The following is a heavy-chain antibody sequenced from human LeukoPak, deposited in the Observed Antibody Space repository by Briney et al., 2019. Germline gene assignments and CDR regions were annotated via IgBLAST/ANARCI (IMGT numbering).Heavy chain of an antibody. J-gene: IGHJ4*02. Sequence: GGSLRLSCAASGFTFSSYAMTWVRQAPGKELEWVSGISGNGISTYYADSVKGRFTISRDNSKNTLYLQMNSLRAEDTAVYYCAERHLSYGDSSPIDYWGQGTLVTVSS. CDR2: ISGNGIST. CDR3: AERHLSYGDSSPIDY. V-gene: IGHV3-23*01. CDR1: GFTFSSYA. D-gene: IGHD4-17*01.